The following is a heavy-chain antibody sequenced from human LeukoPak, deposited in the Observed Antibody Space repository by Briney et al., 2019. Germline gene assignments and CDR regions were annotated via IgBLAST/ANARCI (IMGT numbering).Heavy chain of an antibody. CDR1: GYKFTSYS. CDR3: ARDRTLVYAFYYYYYYMDV. CDR2: ISAYNGNT. V-gene: IGHV1-18*01. Sequence: ASVKVSCKASGYKFTSYSISWVRQAPGQGLEWMGWISAYNGNTDYAQKLQGRVTMTTDTSTSTAYMELRSLRSDDTAVYYCARDRTLVYAFYYYYYYMDVGGKGTTVTVSS. J-gene: IGHJ6*03. D-gene: IGHD2-8*01.